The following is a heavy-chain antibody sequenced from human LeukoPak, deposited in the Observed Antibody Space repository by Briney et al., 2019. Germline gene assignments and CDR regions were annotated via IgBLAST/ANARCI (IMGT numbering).Heavy chain of an antibody. V-gene: IGHV1-2*02. CDR2: INPNSGGT. D-gene: IGHD1-26*01. CDR3: ARDLIVGAHNWFDP. Sequence: ASVKVSCKASGGTLSSHTFSWVRHAPAQGLEWMGWINPNSGGTNYAQKFQGRVTMTRDTSISTAYMELSRLRSDDTAVYYCARDLIVGAHNWFDPWGQGTLVTVSS. J-gene: IGHJ5*02. CDR1: GGTLSSHT.